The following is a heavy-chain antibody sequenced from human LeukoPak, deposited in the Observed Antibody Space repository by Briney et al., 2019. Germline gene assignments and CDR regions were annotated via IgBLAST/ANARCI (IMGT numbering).Heavy chain of an antibody. D-gene: IGHD5-12*01. CDR2: IRGSGGSNT. J-gene: IGHJ4*02. CDR1: GFTFSTYA. V-gene: IGHV3-23*01. Sequence: SGGSLRLSCAASGFTFSTYAMSWVRQAPGKGLEWVSTIRGSGGSNTYYADSVQGRFTISRDNSKNTLYLQMNTLRAEDTAVYHCAKGVLRSSPDYWGQGTLVTVSS. CDR3: AKGVLRSSPDY.